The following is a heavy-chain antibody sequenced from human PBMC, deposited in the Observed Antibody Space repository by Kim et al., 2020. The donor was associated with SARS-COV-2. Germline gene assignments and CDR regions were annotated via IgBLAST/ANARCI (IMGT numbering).Heavy chain of an antibody. V-gene: IGHV4-39*01. D-gene: IGHD6-13*01. CDR2: IYYSGST. J-gene: IGHJ5*02. CDR3: ARHVYIAAAAYKKGWFDP. CDR1: GGSISSSSYY. Sequence: SETLSLTCTVSGGSISSSSYYWGWIRQLPGKGLEWIGSIYYSGSTYYNPSLKSRVTISVDTSKNQFSLKLSSVTAADTAVYYCARHVYIAAAAYKKGWFDPWGQGTLVTVSS.